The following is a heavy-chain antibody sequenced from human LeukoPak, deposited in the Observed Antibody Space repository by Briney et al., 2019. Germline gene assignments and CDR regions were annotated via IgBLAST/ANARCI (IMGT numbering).Heavy chain of an antibody. CDR1: RLTFSNCA. J-gene: IGHJ6*01. CDR2: NSKSGST. V-gene: IGHV3-23*01. D-gene: IGHD3-3*01. Sequence: RGGSMRLSCAASRLTFSNCAMCWVRKATGKRVAWVSANSKSGSTCYADSVKGRFTISRDNSRNTLELQIESLRTEDTAPYYCAKAGTGFGGDVWDQG. CDR3: AKAGTGFGGDV.